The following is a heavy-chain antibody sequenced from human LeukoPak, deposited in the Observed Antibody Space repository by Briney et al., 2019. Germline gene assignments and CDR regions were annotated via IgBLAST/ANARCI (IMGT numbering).Heavy chain of an antibody. D-gene: IGHD3-22*01. CDR3: ARDDSSGYYYFDY. Sequence: ASVKVSCKASGYIFTGYYMHWVRQAPGQGLEWMGWINPNSGGTNYAQKFQGRVTMTRDTSISTAYMELSRLRSDDTAVYYCARDDSSGYYYFDYWGQGTLVTVSS. V-gene: IGHV1-2*02. CDR1: GYIFTGYY. J-gene: IGHJ4*02. CDR2: INPNSGGT.